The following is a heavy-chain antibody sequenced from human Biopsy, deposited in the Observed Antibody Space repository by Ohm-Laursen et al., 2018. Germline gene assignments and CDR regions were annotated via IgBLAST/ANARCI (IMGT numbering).Heavy chain of an antibody. J-gene: IGHJ4*02. CDR1: GFSFRNYA. Sequence: SLRLSCAASGFSFRNYAMSLVRQAPGKGLEWLSESSGSGDAKYYADSVEGRFTISKDISKNTLYLQMNSLSVDDTAIYYCAKNQAHNEGVTDHFDSWGQGTLVTVSS. D-gene: IGHD3-10*01. CDR3: AKNQAHNEGVTDHFDS. V-gene: IGHV3-23*01. CDR2: SSGSGDAK.